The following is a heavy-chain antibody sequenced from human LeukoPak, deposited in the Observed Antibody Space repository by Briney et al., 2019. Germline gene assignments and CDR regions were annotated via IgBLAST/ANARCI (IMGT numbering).Heavy chain of an antibody. J-gene: IGHJ3*02. CDR1: GGSISSGDYY. Sequence: NTSETLSLTCTVSGGSISSGDYYWSWIRQPPGKGLEWIGYIYYSGSTYYNPSLKSRVTISVDTSKNQFSLKLSSVTAADTAVYYCARDAHDSSGYGFDDAFDIWGQGTMVTVSS. D-gene: IGHD3-22*01. CDR2: IYYSGST. CDR3: ARDAHDSSGYGFDDAFDI. V-gene: IGHV4-30-4*01.